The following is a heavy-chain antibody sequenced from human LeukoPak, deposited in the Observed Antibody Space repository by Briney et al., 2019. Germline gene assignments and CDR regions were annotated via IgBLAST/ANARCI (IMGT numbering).Heavy chain of an antibody. CDR3: TRGGDYEGPNYFDY. J-gene: IGHJ4*02. Sequence: ASVKVSCKASGYTFIDYYMHRVRQAPGHGLEWLGWINLNSGGTHYAQKFQGRVTMTRDTSISTAYMELSSLRSDDTAVYYCTRGGDYEGPNYFDYWGQGTLVTVPS. V-gene: IGHV1-2*02. CDR2: INLNSGGT. D-gene: IGHD3-22*01. CDR1: GYTFIDYY.